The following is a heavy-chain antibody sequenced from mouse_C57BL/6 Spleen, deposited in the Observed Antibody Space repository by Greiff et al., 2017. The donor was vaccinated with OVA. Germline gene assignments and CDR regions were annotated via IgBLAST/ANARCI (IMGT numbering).Heavy chain of an antibody. CDR2: IYPGSGST. Sequence: VQLQQPGAELVKPGASVKMSCKASGYTFTSYWITWVKQRPGQGLEWIGDIYPGSGSTNYNEKFKSKATQTVDTSSSTAYMQLSSLTSEDSAVYYCARSHYYGSIYAMDYWGQGTSVTVSS. CDR3: ARSHYYGSIYAMDY. CDR1: GYTFTSYW. V-gene: IGHV1-55*01. D-gene: IGHD1-1*01. J-gene: IGHJ4*01.